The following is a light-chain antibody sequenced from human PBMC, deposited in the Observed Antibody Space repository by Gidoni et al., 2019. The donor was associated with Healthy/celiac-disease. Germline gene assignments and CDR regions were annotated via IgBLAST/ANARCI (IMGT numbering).Light chain of an antibody. Sequence: NFMLTQPHSVSESPGKTVTISCTRSSGSTAINYVQWYQQRPGSPPTTVIYEDNQRPSGVPARFSGSIDSSSNSASLTISGLKTEDEADYYCQSYDSSNHWVFGGGTKLTVL. V-gene: IGLV6-57*01. CDR2: EDN. CDR1: SGSTAINY. J-gene: IGLJ3*02. CDR3: QSYDSSNHWV.